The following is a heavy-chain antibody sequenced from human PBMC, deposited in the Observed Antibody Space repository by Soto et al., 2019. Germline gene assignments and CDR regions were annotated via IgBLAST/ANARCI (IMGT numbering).Heavy chain of an antibody. J-gene: IGHJ2*01. CDR3: ARPLWRNDYNWGYFDL. V-gene: IGHV3-30-3*01. CDR1: GFTFSSYA. D-gene: IGHD4-4*01. CDR2: ISYDGSNK. Sequence: QVQLVESGGGVVQPGRSLRLSCAASGFTFSSYAMHWVRQAPGKGLEWVAVISYDGSNKYYADSVKGRFTLSRDNSKNTLYLQMNSLRAEATAVYYCARPLWRNDYNWGYFDLWGRGTLVTVSS.